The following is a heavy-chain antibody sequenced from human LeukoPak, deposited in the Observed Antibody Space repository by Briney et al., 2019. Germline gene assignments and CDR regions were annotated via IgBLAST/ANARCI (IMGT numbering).Heavy chain of an antibody. CDR3: AREELATIGNWFDP. D-gene: IGHD5-12*01. Sequence: GSLRLSCAASGFTFSTYNMNWVRQAPGKGLEWVSSITSSSSYIYYADSVKGRFTISRDNAKNSLYLQMNSLRAEDTAVYYCAREELATIGNWFDPWGQGTLVTVSS. CDR2: ITSSSSYI. CDR1: GFTFSTYN. V-gene: IGHV3-21*01. J-gene: IGHJ5*02.